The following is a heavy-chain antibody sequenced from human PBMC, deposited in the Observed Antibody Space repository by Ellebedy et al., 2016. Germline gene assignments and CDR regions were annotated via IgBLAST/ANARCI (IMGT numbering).Heavy chain of an antibody. V-gene: IGHV3-23*01. D-gene: IGHD3-22*01. CDR3: AKDLAYYYDTSGYGQ. CDR1: GFSFSSYG. CDR2: ISGSGGIT. Sequence: GESLKISCAASGFSFSSYGMSWVRQAPGKGLEWVSGISGSGGITDHADSVKGRLTISRDNSKNTLYLQMNSLRAEDTAVYYCAKDLAYYYDTSGYGQWGQGTLVIVSS. J-gene: IGHJ4*02.